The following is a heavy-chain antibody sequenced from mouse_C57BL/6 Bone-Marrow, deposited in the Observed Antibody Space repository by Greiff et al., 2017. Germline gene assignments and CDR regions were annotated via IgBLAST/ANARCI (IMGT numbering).Heavy chain of an antibody. CDR3: ARLRDYGSKDY. CDR1: GYTFTSYW. V-gene: IGHV1-55*01. J-gene: IGHJ2*01. CDR2: IYPGSGST. Sequence: QVQLQQPGAELVKPGASVKMSCKASGYTFTSYWIPWVKQRPGQGLEWIGDIYPGSGSTNYNEKFKGKATLTVDTSSSTAYMQLSSLTSEASAVYYCARLRDYGSKDYWGQGTTLTVSS. D-gene: IGHD1-1*01.